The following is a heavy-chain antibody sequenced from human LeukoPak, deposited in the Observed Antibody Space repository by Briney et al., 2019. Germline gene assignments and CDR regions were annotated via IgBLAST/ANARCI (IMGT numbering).Heavy chain of an antibody. CDR3: ARILAVAVSDY. J-gene: IGHJ4*02. CDR2: INHSGST. V-gene: IGHV4-34*01. Sequence: PSETLSLTCAVYGGSFSGYYWSWIRQPPGKGPEWIGEINHSGSTNYNPSLKSRVTISVDTSKNQFSLKLSSVTAADTAVYYCARILAVAVSDYWGQGTLVTVSS. CDR1: GGSFSGYY. D-gene: IGHD6-19*01.